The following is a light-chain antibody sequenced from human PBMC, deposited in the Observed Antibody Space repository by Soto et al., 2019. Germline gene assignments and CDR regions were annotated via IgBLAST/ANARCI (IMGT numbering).Light chain of an antibody. CDR2: GAS. CDR1: QSVSSNY. Sequence: EIVMTQSPGTLSLSPGERATLSCRASQSVSSNYLAWYQHKPGQAPRLLISGASSRATGIPDRFSGSGSGTDFTLTISRLEPEDFAVYYCHQYGSSPWTFGQGTKVDIK. V-gene: IGKV3-20*01. J-gene: IGKJ1*01. CDR3: HQYGSSPWT.